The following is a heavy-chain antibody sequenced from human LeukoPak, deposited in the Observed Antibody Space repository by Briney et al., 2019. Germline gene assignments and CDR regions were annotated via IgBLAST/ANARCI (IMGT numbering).Heavy chain of an antibody. D-gene: IGHD6-6*01. CDR1: RGTFSSYA. CDR3: ARKTSIAGRGDWFDP. Sequence: SVKVSCKASRGTFSSYAITWVRQAPGQGLEGMGGIIPIFRTANYAQKFQGRVTIIADESTSTAYMELSSLRSGDTAVYYCARKTSIAGRGDWFDPWGQGTLVIVPS. V-gene: IGHV1-69*01. J-gene: IGHJ5*02. CDR2: IIPIFRTA.